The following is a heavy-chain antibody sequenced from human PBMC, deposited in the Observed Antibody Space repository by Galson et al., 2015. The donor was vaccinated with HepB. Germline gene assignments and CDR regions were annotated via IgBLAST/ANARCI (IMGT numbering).Heavy chain of an antibody. D-gene: IGHD3-22*01. Sequence: SLRLSCAASGFTFSPYWMSWVRQAPGKGLEWVANIKQDESEKYYVDSVKGRFTISRDNAKNSLYLRMNSLRAEDTAVYYCARVDPQWLWDAFDIWGQGTMVTVSS. V-gene: IGHV3-7*01. CDR1: GFTFSPYW. CDR3: ARVDPQWLWDAFDI. CDR2: IKQDESEK. J-gene: IGHJ3*02.